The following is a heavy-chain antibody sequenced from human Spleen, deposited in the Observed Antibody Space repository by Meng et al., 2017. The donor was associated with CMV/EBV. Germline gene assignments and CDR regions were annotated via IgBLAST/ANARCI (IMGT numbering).Heavy chain of an antibody. D-gene: IGHD3/OR15-3a*01. CDR1: GFPFSTYA. CDR2: ISGSGGSI. Sequence: SCAASGFPFSTYAMSWVRQAPGKGLEWVSAISGSGGSIYYADSVKGRFTISRDNSKNTLYLQMNSLRAEDTAVYYCARDRGFGLLDYWGQGTLVTVSS. J-gene: IGHJ4*02. CDR3: ARDRGFGLLDY. V-gene: IGHV3-23*01.